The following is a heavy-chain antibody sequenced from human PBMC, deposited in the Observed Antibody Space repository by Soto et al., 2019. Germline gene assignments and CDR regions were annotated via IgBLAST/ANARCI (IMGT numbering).Heavy chain of an antibody. V-gene: IGHV3-23*01. Sequence: EVQLLESGGGLVQPGGSLRLSCAASGFTFSGYAMNWVRQAPGKGLEWVSNIGSSGGTTFYADSVKGRFTISRDNSKNTVYLQVNRLRAEDTAVYYCAKVGSGWYEFDSWGQGTPVTVSS. D-gene: IGHD6-19*01. CDR1: GFTFSGYA. J-gene: IGHJ4*02. CDR3: AKVGSGWYEFDS. CDR2: IGSSGGTT.